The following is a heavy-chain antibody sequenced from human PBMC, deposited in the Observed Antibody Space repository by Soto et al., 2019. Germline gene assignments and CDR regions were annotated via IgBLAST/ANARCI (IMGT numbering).Heavy chain of an antibody. CDR3: AAGLEWFGGKGEDYYYYGMDV. V-gene: IGHV4-39*01. J-gene: IGHJ6*02. D-gene: IGHD3-3*01. CDR1: GGSISSSNYY. CDR2: IYYSGST. Sequence: SETLSLTCTVSGGSISSSNYYCGWIRQPQGKGLEWIGSIYYSGSTYYNPSLKSRVTISVDTSKNQFSLKLSSVTAADTAVYYCAAGLEWFGGKGEDYYYYGMDVWGQGTTVT.